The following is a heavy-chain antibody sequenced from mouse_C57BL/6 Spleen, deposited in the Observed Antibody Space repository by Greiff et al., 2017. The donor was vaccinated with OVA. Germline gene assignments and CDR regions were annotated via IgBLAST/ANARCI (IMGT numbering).Heavy chain of an antibody. CDR3: ARSPTYYGSSYWYFDV. V-gene: IGHV1-9*01. CDR1: GYTFTGYW. Sequence: QVQLKQSGAELMKPGASVKLSCKATGYTFTGYWIEWVKQRPGHGLEWIGEILPGSGSTNYNEKFKGKATFTADTSSNTAYMQLSSLTTEDSAIYYCARSPTYYGSSYWYFDVWGTGTTVTVSS. J-gene: IGHJ1*03. CDR2: ILPGSGST. D-gene: IGHD1-1*01.